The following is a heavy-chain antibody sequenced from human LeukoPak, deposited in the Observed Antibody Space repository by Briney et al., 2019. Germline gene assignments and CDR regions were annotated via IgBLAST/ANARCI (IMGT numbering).Heavy chain of an antibody. CDR2: VMAYNGNT. CDR3: TRGVVRGIMGTDP. V-gene: IGHV1-18*01. D-gene: IGHD3-10*01. CDR1: GYTFTDYG. Sequence: ASVKVSCKASGYTFTDYGITWVRQSPGQGLEGMGWVMAYNGNTHYSKNFQGRVTMTTDTSTSTAYMELRSLTSDDTAMYYCTRGVVRGIMGTDPWGQGTLVTVSS. J-gene: IGHJ5*02.